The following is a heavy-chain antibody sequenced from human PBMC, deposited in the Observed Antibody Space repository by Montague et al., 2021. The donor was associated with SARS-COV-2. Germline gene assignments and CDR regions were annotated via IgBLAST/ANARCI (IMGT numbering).Heavy chain of an antibody. D-gene: IGHD6-19*01. CDR3: ARGSRQWLVRPPHYYYFDY. CDR1: GGSFSGYY. V-gene: IGHV4-34*01. Sequence: SEALSLTCAVYGGSFSGYYWSWIRQPPGKGLEWIGEINHIGSTNYNPSLKSRVTISVDTSKNQFSLKLSSVTAADTAVFYCARGSRQWLVRPPHYYYFDYWGQGTLVTVSS. J-gene: IGHJ4*02. CDR2: INHIGST.